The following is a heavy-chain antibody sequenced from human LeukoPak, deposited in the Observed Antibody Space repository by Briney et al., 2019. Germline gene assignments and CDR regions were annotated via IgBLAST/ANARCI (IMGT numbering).Heavy chain of an antibody. J-gene: IGHJ4*02. D-gene: IGHD4-11*01. CDR2: ISSSSSYI. CDR3: ASELTTSAY. Sequence: GGSLTPSWSPSGFTFSTYSMNGVGQAPRKGLEWVSSISSSSSYIYYADSVKGRFTISRDNAKNSLYLQMSSLRDEDTAVYYCASELTTSAYWGQGTLVTVSS. CDR1: GFTFSTYS. V-gene: IGHV3-21*01.